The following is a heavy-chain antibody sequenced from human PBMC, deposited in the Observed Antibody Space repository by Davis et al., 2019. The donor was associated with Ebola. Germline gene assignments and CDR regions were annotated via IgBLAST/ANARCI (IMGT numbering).Heavy chain of an antibody. V-gene: IGHV6-1*01. J-gene: IGHJ4*02. CDR2: TYYYRSKWFI. D-gene: IGHD5-12*01. Sequence: PSETLSLTCAISAACVSSAGWNWIRQSPSRGLEWLGRTYYYRSKWFIDYAESVRGRIIINPDTSKNQLSLQVNSVTPEDTAVYYCARGWLRSKFDYWGRGTLVTVSS. CDR1: AACVSSAG. CDR3: ARGWLRSKFDY.